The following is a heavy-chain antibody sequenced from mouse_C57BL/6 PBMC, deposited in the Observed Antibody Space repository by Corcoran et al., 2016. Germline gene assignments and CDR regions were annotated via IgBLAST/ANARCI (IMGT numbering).Heavy chain of an antibody. V-gene: IGHV1-80*01. CDR1: GYAFSSYW. CDR2: IYPGDGDT. CDR3: ARGGGYYGSSYGWYFDV. Sequence: QVQLQQSGAELVKPGASVKISCKASGYAFSSYWMNWVKQRPGKGLEWIGQIYPGDGDTNYNGKFKGKATLTADKSSSTAYMQLSSLTSEDSAVYFCARGGGYYGSSYGWYFDVWGTGTTVTVSS. D-gene: IGHD1-1*01. J-gene: IGHJ1*03.